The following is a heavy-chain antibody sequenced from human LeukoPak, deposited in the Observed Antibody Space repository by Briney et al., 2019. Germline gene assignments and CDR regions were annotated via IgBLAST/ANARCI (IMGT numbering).Heavy chain of an antibody. Sequence: SETLSLTCTVSVYSISNGDYWGWIRQPPGKGLEWIGNIHHSGSTYYNPSLKSRVTISVDTSKNQFSLKLSSVTTADTAVYYCARVYYGSGYRFDPWGQGALVTVSS. J-gene: IGHJ5*02. CDR2: IHHSGST. V-gene: IGHV4-38-2*02. CDR1: VYSISNGDY. D-gene: IGHD3-10*01. CDR3: ARVYYGSGYRFDP.